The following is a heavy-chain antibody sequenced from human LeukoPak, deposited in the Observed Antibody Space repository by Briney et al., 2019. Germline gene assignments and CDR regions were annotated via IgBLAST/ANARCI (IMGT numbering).Heavy chain of an antibody. CDR2: ISSSGRSI. J-gene: IGHJ4*02. CDR1: GFTFSSYE. Sequence: QPGGSLRLSCAASGFTFSSYEMNWVRQAPGKGLEWVSYISSSGRSIYYADSVKGRFTISRDNAKSSVYLQMNSLRAEDTAVYYCARDPGSYFHSWGQGTLVTVSS. CDR3: ARDPGSYFHS. D-gene: IGHD3-10*01. V-gene: IGHV3-48*03.